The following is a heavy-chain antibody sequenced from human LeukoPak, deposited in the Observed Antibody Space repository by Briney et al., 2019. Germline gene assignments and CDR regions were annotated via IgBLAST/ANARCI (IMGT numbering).Heavy chain of an antibody. J-gene: IGHJ5*02. CDR3: ARPYYYDSRIDP. V-gene: IGHV4-4*09. CDR2: IYTSGST. D-gene: IGHD3-22*01. CDR1: GGSISSYY. Sequence: SETLSLTCTVSGGSISSYYWSWIRQPPGKGLEWIGYIYTSGSTNYNPSLKSRVTISLDTSKNQFSLKLSSVTAADTAVYYCARPYYYDSRIDPWGQGTLVTVSS.